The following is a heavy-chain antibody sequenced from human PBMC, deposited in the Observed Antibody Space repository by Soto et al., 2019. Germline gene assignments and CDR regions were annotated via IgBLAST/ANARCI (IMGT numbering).Heavy chain of an antibody. D-gene: IGHD1-26*01. V-gene: IGHV2-5*02. J-gene: IGHJ5*01. CDR1: GFSLTNSGVG. CDR3: AHRLSYSAWDVGSFDS. CDR2: IYWDNDR. Sequence: QITLKESGPTLVEPTQTLTLTCSFSGFSLTNSGVGVGWFRQSPVKALECLGIIYWDNDRRYNPSLKTRLTITKDTSKNQVVLSMTYMEPVDLRTYYCAHRLSYSAWDVGSFDSWGKGTPFTV.